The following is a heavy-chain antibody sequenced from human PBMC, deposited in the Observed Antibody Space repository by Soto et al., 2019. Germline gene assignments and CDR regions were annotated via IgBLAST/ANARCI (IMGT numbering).Heavy chain of an antibody. CDR1: VFNFSSYA. CDR3: AKETTLQGPDY. V-gene: IGHV3-23*01. CDR2: ISSGGGST. J-gene: IGHJ4*02. Sequence: GGSLRLSCAASVFNFSSYAMSWVRQAPGKGLEWVSTISSGGGSTYYADSVKGRLTISRDNSKNTLYLQMNSLRAEDTAVCYCAKETTLQGPDYWGQGTLVTVSS.